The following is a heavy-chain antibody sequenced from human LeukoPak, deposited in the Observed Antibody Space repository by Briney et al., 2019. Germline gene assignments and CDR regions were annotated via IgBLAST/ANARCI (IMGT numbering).Heavy chain of an antibody. Sequence: SQTLSLTCTVSGGSISSGSYYWSWIRQPAGKGLEWIGRIYTSGSTNYNPSLKGRVTISVDTSKNQFSLKLSSVTAADTAVYYCARDLHPYNWFDPWGQGTLVTVSS. CDR3: ARDLHPYNWFDP. J-gene: IGHJ5*02. CDR1: GGSISSGSYY. V-gene: IGHV4-61*02. CDR2: IYTSGST.